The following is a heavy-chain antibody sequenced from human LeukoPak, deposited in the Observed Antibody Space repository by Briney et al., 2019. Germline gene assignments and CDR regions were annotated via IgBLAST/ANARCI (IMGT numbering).Heavy chain of an antibody. CDR3: AKSGWQLTSAYYFDY. V-gene: IGHV3-64*01. CDR2: ISSNGGST. D-gene: IGHD2-15*01. J-gene: IGHJ4*02. Sequence: PGGSLRLSCAASGFTFSSYAMHWVRQAPGKGLEYVSAISSNGGSTYYANSVKGRFTISRDNSKNTLYLQMNSLRTEDTAVYYCAKSGWQLTSAYYFDYWGQGTLVTVSS. CDR1: GFTFSSYA.